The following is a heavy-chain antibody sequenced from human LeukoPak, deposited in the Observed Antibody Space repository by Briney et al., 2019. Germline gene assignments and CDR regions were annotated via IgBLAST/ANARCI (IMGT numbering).Heavy chain of an antibody. Sequence: GGSLRLSCAVSGITFSKAWMSWVRQAPGKGLEWVSLISSDGSTKYYADSVKGRFTISRDNSKNTLYLQMNSLRAEDTAVFYCARDPQDSSGYYSGPFDYWGQGTLVTVSS. CDR3: ARDPQDSSGYYSGPFDY. V-gene: IGHV3-30-3*01. J-gene: IGHJ4*02. CDR1: GITFSKAW. D-gene: IGHD3-22*01. CDR2: ISSDGSTK.